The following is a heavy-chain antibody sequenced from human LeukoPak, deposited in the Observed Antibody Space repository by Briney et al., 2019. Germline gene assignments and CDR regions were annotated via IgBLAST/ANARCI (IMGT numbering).Heavy chain of an antibody. CDR2: IYTSGST. D-gene: IGHD3-10*01. J-gene: IGHJ4*02. Sequence: PSQTLSLTCTVSGGSISSGSYYGRWLRHPAGRGLEWSGRIYTSGSTNYNPSLQSRVTISVDTSKNQFSLKLSSVTAADTAVYYCARDIMVRGVITDYWGQGTLVTVSS. V-gene: IGHV4-61*02. CDR1: GGSISSGSYY. CDR3: ARDIMVRGVITDY.